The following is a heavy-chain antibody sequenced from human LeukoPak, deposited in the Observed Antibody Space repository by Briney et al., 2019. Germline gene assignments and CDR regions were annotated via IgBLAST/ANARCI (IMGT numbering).Heavy chain of an antibody. CDR1: RFTFSSYE. Sequence: GGSLTLSCAAFRFTFSSYEMNWVRQAPGKGREWFSYISSSGSTIYYADSVKGRFTISRDNAKNSLYLQMNSLRAEDTAVYYCARVIWNYFGSGSFALDYWGQGTLVTVSS. V-gene: IGHV3-48*03. CDR2: ISSSGSTI. CDR3: ARVIWNYFGSGSFALDY. D-gene: IGHD3-10*01. J-gene: IGHJ4*02.